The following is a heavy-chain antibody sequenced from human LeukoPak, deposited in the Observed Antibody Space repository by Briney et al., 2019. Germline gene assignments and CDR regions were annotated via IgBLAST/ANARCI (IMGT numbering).Heavy chain of an antibody. CDR3: AKGRLTTAISYLFDC. D-gene: IGHD3-3*01. J-gene: IGHJ4*02. CDR1: GFTFASYA. CDR2: ISGSGGTT. Sequence: GGSLRLSCAASGFTFASYAMSWVRQAPRKGLEWVSSISGSGGTTYYADSVKGRFTISRDKSQSTLYLQMNSLRADDTAVYYCAKGRLTTAISYLFDCWGQGTLVTVSS. V-gene: IGHV3-23*01.